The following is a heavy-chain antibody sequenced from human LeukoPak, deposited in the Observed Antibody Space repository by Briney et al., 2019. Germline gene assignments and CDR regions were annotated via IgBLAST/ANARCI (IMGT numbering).Heavy chain of an antibody. CDR3: AKPPNYYDSSGYYD. D-gene: IGHD3-22*01. CDR1: GFSFSSYV. Sequence: GGSLRLSCAASGFSFSSYVMTWVRQAPGKGLEWVSAISGSGGSTYYADSVKGRFTISRDNSKNTLYLQMNSLRAEDTAVYYCAKPPNYYDSSGYYDWGQGTLVTVSS. J-gene: IGHJ4*02. CDR2: ISGSGGST. V-gene: IGHV3-23*01.